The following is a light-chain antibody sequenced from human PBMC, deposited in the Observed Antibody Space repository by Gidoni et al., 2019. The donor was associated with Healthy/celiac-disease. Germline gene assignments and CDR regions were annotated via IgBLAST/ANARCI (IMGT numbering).Light chain of an antibody. CDR3: QQYNSYSGVT. V-gene: IGKV1-5*03. J-gene: IGKJ2*01. CDR2: KAS. Sequence: DTQMTQSPSTLYASVGDRVTITCRASLSISSWLDWYQQKPGKAAKLLMYKASSFESGVPSRFSGSGSGTEVTLTISSLQPDDYATYYYQQYNSYSGVTFGQGTQLEIK. CDR1: LSISSW.